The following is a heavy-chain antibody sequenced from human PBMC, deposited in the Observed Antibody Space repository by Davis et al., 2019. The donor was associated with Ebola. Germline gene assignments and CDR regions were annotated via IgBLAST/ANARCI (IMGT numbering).Heavy chain of an antibody. Sequence: PGGSLRLSCAASGFTFSSYAMSWVRQAPGKGLEWVSAISGSGGSTYYADSVKGRFTISRDNSKNTLYLQMNSLRAEDTAVYYCASRGYCSGGSCYAYYGMDVWGQGTTVTVSS. V-gene: IGHV3-23*01. J-gene: IGHJ6*02. CDR2: ISGSGGST. CDR1: GFTFSSYA. CDR3: ASRGYCSGGSCYAYYGMDV. D-gene: IGHD2-15*01.